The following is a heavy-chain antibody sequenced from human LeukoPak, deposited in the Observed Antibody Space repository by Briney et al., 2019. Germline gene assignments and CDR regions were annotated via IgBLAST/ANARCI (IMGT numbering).Heavy chain of an antibody. CDR1: GFTFSSYG. V-gene: IGHV3-30*02. CDR2: IRYDGTTQ. Sequence: QTGGSLRLSCAASGFTFSSYGMHWVRQAPGKGLEWVAFIRYDGTTQYYADSVKGRFTISRDNSKNTLYLQMNSLRAEDTAVYYCARKGNYYYYMDVWGKGTTVTISS. CDR3: ARKGNYYYYMDV. J-gene: IGHJ6*03.